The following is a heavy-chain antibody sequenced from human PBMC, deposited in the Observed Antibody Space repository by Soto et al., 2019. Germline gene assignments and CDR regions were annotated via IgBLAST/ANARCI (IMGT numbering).Heavy chain of an antibody. CDR1: GYSFTSYW. V-gene: IGHV5-51*01. CDR3: ARLISSSWYDY. D-gene: IGHD6-13*01. CDR2: IYPGDSDT. Sequence: GQSLKISRRGSGYSFTSYWIGWVRQMPGKGLEWMGIIYPGDSDTRYSPSFQGQVTISADKSISTAYLQWSSLKASDTAMYYCARLISSSWYDYWGQGTLVTVSS. J-gene: IGHJ4*02.